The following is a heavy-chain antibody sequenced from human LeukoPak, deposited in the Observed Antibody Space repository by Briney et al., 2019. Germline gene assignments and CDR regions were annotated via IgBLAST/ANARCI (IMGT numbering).Heavy chain of an antibody. Sequence: ASVKVSCKASGYTFTSYAMHWVRQAPGQRLEWMGWINAGNGNTKYSQKFQGRVTITRDTSASTAYMELSSLRSEDTAVYYCARDHGWNDMLGAANHYGMDVWGKGTTVTVSS. V-gene: IGHV1-3*01. J-gene: IGHJ6*04. CDR3: ARDHGWNDMLGAANHYGMDV. D-gene: IGHD1-1*01. CDR1: GYTFTSYA. CDR2: INAGNGNT.